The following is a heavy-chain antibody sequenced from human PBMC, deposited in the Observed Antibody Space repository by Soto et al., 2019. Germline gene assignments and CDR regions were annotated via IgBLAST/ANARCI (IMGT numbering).Heavy chain of an antibody. Sequence: QVQMVQSGPEVKMPGASVKVSCKTSGYTFTASGLAWLRQAPGQRPEWMGWVSTNDDRTNYARKFQGRVTMTTDRSTTTTSMELRSLATDDTADYYWARERNTGSSAYYYFAFWGQGTLVTVSS. D-gene: IGHD2-21*01. J-gene: IGHJ4*02. CDR1: GYTFTASG. CDR3: ARERNTGSSAYYYFAF. CDR2: VSTNDDRT. V-gene: IGHV1-18*01.